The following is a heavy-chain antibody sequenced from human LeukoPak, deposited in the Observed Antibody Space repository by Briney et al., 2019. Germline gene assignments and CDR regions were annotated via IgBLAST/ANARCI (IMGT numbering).Heavy chain of an antibody. CDR2: IRYDGSNK. CDR1: GFTFSSYG. V-gene: IGHV3-30*02. Sequence: GGSLRLSCAASGFTFSSYGMLWVRQAPGKGLEWVAFIRYDGSNKYYADSVKGRFTISRDNSKNTLYLQMNSLRAEDTAVYYCAKEKKYYYDGSGYPGYDYWGQGTLVTVSS. J-gene: IGHJ4*02. D-gene: IGHD3-22*01. CDR3: AKEKKYYYDGSGYPGYDY.